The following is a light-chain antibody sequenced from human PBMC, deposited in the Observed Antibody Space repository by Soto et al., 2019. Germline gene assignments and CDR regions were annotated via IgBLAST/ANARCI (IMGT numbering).Light chain of an antibody. Sequence: QSALTQPASLSGSPGQSITIACTGTSSYIGGYNFVSWYQQHPGKAPKLLIYDVGNRPSGVSNRFSGSKSGNTASLTISGLQAEDEAHYYCNSYRTVSTYVFGTGTKLTVL. CDR3: NSYRTVSTYV. CDR2: DVG. J-gene: IGLJ1*01. CDR1: SSYIGGYNF. V-gene: IGLV2-14*01.